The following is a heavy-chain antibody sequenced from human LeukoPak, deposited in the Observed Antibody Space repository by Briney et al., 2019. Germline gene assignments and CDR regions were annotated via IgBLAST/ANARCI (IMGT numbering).Heavy chain of an antibody. CDR1: GFTFSSYA. CDR2: ISGSGGST. D-gene: IGHD1-26*01. V-gene: IGHV3-23*01. Sequence: GGSLRLSCAASGFTFSSYAMSWVRQAPGKGLEWVSAISGSGGSTYYADSVKGRFTISRDNSKNTLYLQMNSLRAEDTAVYYCAKAERYSGSYYPDYWGQGTLVTVSS. J-gene: IGHJ4*02. CDR3: AKAERYSGSYYPDY.